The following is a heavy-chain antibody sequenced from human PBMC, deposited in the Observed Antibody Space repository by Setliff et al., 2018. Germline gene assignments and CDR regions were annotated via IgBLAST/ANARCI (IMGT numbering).Heavy chain of an antibody. CDR1: GGSMTSYY. Sequence: SETLSLTCTVSGGSMTSYYWSWIRQPAGKGLEWIGRICSSENTIGRICRGSNTHYNPSLRSRVTMSLDTSTNQFSLRLSSVTAADTAVDYCARTSRDGATYMDVWAKGPRSPSP. V-gene: IGHV4-4*07. CDR3: ARTSRDGATYMDV. CDR2: ICRGSNT. J-gene: IGHJ6*03. D-gene: IGHD3-10*01.